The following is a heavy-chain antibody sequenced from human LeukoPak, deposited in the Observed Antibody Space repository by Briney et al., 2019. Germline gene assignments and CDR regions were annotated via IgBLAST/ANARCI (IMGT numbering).Heavy chain of an antibody. CDR2: ISAYNGNT. CDR1: GYTFTSYG. CDR3: ARDNRAYCGGDCYTIDY. Sequence: GASVKVSCKASGYTFTSYGISWVRQAPGQGLEWMGRISAYNGNTNYAQKLQGRVTMTTDTSTSTAYMELRSLRSDDTAVYYCARDNRAYCGGDCYTIDYWGQGTLVTVSS. D-gene: IGHD2-21*02. J-gene: IGHJ4*02. V-gene: IGHV1-18*01.